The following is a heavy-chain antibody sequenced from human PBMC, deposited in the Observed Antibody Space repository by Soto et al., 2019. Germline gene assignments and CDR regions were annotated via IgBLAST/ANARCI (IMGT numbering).Heavy chain of an antibody. CDR3: ARKEEHYDISTGTSYNWFDP. V-gene: IGHV1-69*01. CDR1: GGTFSSYA. CDR2: MIPIFGTA. Sequence: QVQLVQSGAEVKKPGSSVKVSCKASGGTFSSYAISWVRQAPGQGLEWMGGMIPIFGTANYAQKFQGRVTITADESTSTAYMELSSLRSEDTAVYYCARKEEHYDISTGTSYNWFDPWGQGTLVTVSS. D-gene: IGHD3-9*01. J-gene: IGHJ5*02.